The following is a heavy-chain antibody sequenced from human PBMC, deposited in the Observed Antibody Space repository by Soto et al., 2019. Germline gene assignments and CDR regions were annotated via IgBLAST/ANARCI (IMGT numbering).Heavy chain of an antibody. CDR2: IIPILGIA. D-gene: IGHD2-21*02. V-gene: IGHV1-69*02. CDR3: ATACGGDCSSYY. J-gene: IGHJ4*02. Sequence: QVQLVQSGAKVKKPGSSVKVSCKASGGTFSSYTISWVRQAPRQGLEWMGRIIPILGIANYAQKFQGRVTITADKSTSTAYMELSSLRSEDTAVYYCATACGGDCSSYYWGQGTLVTVSS. CDR1: GGTFSSYT.